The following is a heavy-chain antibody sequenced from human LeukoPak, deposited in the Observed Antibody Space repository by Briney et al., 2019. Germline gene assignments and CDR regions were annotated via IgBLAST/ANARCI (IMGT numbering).Heavy chain of an antibody. CDR1: GYSFPNYW. D-gene: IGHD4-17*01. J-gene: IGHJ4*02. Sequence: GESLKISCKGSGYSFPNYWVAWVRQIPGQGLEWMGIIYPGDADTRYSPSFQGQVTISSDKSISTAYLQWTSLKASDTAMYYCGRQSSDGYYIAHWGQGTLVSVSS. CDR3: GRQSSDGYYIAH. V-gene: IGHV5-51*01. CDR2: IYPGDADT.